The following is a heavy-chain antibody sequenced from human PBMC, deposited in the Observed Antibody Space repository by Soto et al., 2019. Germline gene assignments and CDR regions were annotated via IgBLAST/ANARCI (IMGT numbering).Heavy chain of an antibody. CDR1: GGSISSYY. Sequence: QVQLQESGPGLVKPSETLSLTCTVSGGSISSYYWSWIRQPPGKGLEWIGYIYYSGSTNYNPSLKSRVTISVDTSKNQFSLKLSSVTAADTAVYYCARDRGYSGYPHDAFDIWGQGTMVTVSS. D-gene: IGHD5-12*01. CDR2: IYYSGST. V-gene: IGHV4-59*01. J-gene: IGHJ3*02. CDR3: ARDRGYSGYPHDAFDI.